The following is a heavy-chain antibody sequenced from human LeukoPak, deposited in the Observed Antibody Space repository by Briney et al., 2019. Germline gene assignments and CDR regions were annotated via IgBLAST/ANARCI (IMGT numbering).Heavy chain of an antibody. Sequence: SETLSLTCAVSGGSISSGGYSWSWIRQPPGKGLEWIGYIYHSGSTYYNPSLKSRVTISVDRSKNQFSLKLSSVTAADTAVYYCACITAWAYCGGDCDAFDIWGQGTMVTVSS. CDR3: ACITAWAYCGGDCDAFDI. V-gene: IGHV4-30-2*01. CDR1: GGSISSGGYS. D-gene: IGHD2-21*02. CDR2: IYHSGST. J-gene: IGHJ3*02.